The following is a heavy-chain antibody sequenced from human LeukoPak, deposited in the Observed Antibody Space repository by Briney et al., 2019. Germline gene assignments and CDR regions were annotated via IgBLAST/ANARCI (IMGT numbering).Heavy chain of an antibody. J-gene: IGHJ3*02. V-gene: IGHV5-51*01. D-gene: IGHD1-26*01. CDR3: ARRSYIVGATDDAFDI. CDR2: IYPGDSDT. CDR1: GYSFTSYW. Sequence: GESLKISCKGSGYSFTSYWIGWVRQMPGKGLEWMGIIYPGDSDTRYSPSFQGQVTISADKSISTAYLQWSSLKASDTAMYYCARRSYIVGATDDAFDIWGQGTMVTVSS.